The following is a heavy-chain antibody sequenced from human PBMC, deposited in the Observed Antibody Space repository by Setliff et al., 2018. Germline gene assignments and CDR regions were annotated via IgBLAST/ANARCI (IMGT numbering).Heavy chain of an antibody. J-gene: IGHJ6*02. Sequence: GGSLRLSCSASGFTFSSLWMAWVRQAPGKGLEWVANINQGGSDQFYVESVKGRFTISRDNAKNSLYLQMNSLRVEDTAVYYCARDGGMGMVKAYYYGLDVWGQGTSVTVSS. CDR1: GFTFSSLW. CDR3: ARDGGMGMVKAYYYGLDV. D-gene: IGHD5-18*01. CDR2: INQGGSDQ. V-gene: IGHV3-7*01.